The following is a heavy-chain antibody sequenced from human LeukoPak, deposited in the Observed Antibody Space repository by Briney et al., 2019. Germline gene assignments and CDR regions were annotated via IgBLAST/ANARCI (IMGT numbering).Heavy chain of an antibody. CDR3: ARGGTLTGYFFDY. D-gene: IGHD3-9*01. J-gene: IGHJ4*02. V-gene: IGHV3-66*01. Sequence: GGSLRLSCAASGFTVSSNYMSWVRQAPGKGLEWVSVIYSGGSTYYADSVKGRFTISRDNSKNTLYLQMNSLRAEDTAVYYCARGGTLTGYFFDYWGQGTLVTVSS. CDR2: IYSGGST. CDR1: GFTVSSNY.